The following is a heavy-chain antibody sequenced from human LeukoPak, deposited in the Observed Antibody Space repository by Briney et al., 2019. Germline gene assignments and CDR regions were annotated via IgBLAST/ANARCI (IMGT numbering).Heavy chain of an antibody. D-gene: IGHD6-13*01. Sequence: GASVKVSCKPSGYTFSAYGISWVRQAAGQGLEWMGWISTYNGNTYYALKLQGRVTMTTDTSTSTAYMELRNLRSDDTAVYYCAREKTRLAAGDAFDIWGQGTMVTVSS. J-gene: IGHJ3*02. CDR2: ISTYNGNT. CDR1: GYTFSAYG. V-gene: IGHV1-18*01. CDR3: AREKTRLAAGDAFDI.